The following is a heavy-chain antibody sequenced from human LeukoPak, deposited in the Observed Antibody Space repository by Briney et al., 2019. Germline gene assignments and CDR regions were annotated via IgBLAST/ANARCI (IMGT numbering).Heavy chain of an antibody. CDR1: GYTFTGYY. D-gene: IGHD6-19*01. Sequence: ASVKVSCKSSGYTFTGYYMHWVRQAPGQGLEWMGWINPKSGDTNSAQKFQGRVTMTRDTSISTAYMELNRLTSDDTAVYYCALDQWLVPSNWGQGTLVTVSS. CDR2: INPKSGDT. CDR3: ALDQWLVPSN. J-gene: IGHJ4*02. V-gene: IGHV1-2*02.